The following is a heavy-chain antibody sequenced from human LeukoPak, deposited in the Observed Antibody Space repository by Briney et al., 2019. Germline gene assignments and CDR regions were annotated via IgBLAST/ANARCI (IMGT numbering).Heavy chain of an antibody. J-gene: IGHJ4*02. CDR1: GYTFTGYY. V-gene: IGHV1-2*02. CDR2: INPNSGGT. D-gene: IGHD1-26*01. CDR3: ARVLESEGATYPPGFFDY. Sequence: GASVKVSCKASGYTFTGYYMHWVRQAPGQGLEWMGWINPNSGGTNYAQKFQGRVTMTRDTSISTAYMELSRLRSDDTAVYYCARVLESEGATYPPGFFDYWGQGTLVTVSS.